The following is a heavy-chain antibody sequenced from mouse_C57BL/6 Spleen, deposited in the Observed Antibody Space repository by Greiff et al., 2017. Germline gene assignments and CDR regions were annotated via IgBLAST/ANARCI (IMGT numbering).Heavy chain of an antibody. J-gene: IGHJ1*03. V-gene: IGHV1-18*01. Sequence: EVKLQESGPELVKPGASVKIPCKASGYTFTDYNMDWVKQSHGKSLEWIGDINPNNGGTIYNQKFKGKATLTVDKSSSTAYMELRSLTSEDTAVYYCARRIATVVAWYFDVWGTGTTVTVSS. CDR1: GYTFTDYN. D-gene: IGHD1-1*01. CDR3: ARRIATVVAWYFDV. CDR2: INPNNGGT.